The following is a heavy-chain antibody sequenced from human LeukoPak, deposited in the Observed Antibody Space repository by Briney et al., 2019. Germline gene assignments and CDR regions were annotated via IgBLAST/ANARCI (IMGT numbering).Heavy chain of an antibody. V-gene: IGHV4-39*01. CDR2: IYYTRST. Sequence: SETLSLTRTVSGGSISTYYWGWIRQPPGKGLEWIGSIYYTRSTYYNPSLKSRVTISVDTSKNQFSLKLTSVTAADTAVYYCARGVTMIVVVIHDWYFDLWGRGTLVTVSS. CDR1: GGSISTYY. D-gene: IGHD3-22*01. J-gene: IGHJ2*01. CDR3: ARGVTMIVVVIHDWYFDL.